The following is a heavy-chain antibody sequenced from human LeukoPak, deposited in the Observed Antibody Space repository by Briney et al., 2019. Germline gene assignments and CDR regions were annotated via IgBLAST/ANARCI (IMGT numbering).Heavy chain of an antibody. CDR1: GGSISSYY. J-gene: IGHJ4*02. Sequence: PSETLSLTCTVSGGSISSYYWSWIRQPPGKGLEWIGYIYYSGSTDYNPSLKRRVTISVDTSKNQFSLKLSSVTAADTAVYYCARLMINYGSGTYFDYWGQGTLVTVSS. D-gene: IGHD3-10*01. CDR2: IYYSGST. CDR3: ARLMINYGSGTYFDY. V-gene: IGHV4-59*08.